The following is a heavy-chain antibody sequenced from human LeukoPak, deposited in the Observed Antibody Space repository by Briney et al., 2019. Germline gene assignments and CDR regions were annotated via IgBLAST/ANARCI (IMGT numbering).Heavy chain of an antibody. CDR1: GLTVTNAW. V-gene: IGHV3-15*07. D-gene: IGHD3-10*01. J-gene: IGHJ4*02. Sequence: GGSLRLSCSASGLTVTNAWMTWVRQAPGEGLDWVGRIASKTDGGATDYAAPVKGRFTISRDDSKNTLNLQMNSLKTEDTAVYYCTTGIRGDWGQGTLVTVSS. CDR2: IASKTDGGAT. CDR3: TTGIRGD.